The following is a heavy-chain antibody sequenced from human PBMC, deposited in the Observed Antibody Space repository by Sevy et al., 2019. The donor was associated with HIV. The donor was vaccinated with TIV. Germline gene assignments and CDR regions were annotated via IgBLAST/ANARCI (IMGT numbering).Heavy chain of an antibody. CDR2: IKQDGSEK. V-gene: IGHV3-7*01. D-gene: IGHD6-25*01. CDR1: GFTFSSYW. CDR3: GRALAAAASY. J-gene: IGHJ4*02. Sequence: GGSLRLSCAASGFTFSSYWMNWVRQAPGKGLEWVANIKQDGSEKYYVDSVKGRFTISRDNAKNSMHLQMNSLRAEDTAVYDCGRALAAAASYWGQGTLVTVSS.